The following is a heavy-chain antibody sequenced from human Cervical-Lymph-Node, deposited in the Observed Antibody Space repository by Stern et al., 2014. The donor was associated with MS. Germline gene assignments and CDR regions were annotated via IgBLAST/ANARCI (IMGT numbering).Heavy chain of an antibody. D-gene: IGHD5-12*01. Sequence: EMQLVESGAEVRKPGESLKISCQGSGYTFTTYWIAWVRQMPGRGLETIGIVYPRDSETRYSPSFQGQVTISVDKSTSTASLQWISLKASDTAMYYCARGWPRGWMVDYWGQGTPVTVSA. V-gene: IGHV5-51*01. CDR2: VYPRDSET. CDR1: GYTFTTYW. J-gene: IGHJ4*02. CDR3: ARGWPRGWMVDY.